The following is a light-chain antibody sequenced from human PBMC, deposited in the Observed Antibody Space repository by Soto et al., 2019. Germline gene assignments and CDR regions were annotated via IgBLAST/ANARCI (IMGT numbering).Light chain of an antibody. CDR1: TPNIESHT. CDR2: TNN. CDR3: ASWDDSRKGV. Sequence: QSVLTQPPSASGTPGQRITISCSGTTPNIESHTVNWYQQVPGTAPKLLINTNNQRPSGVPDRFSGSKSGASASLAINGLQSEDEATYYCASWDDSRKGVFGTGTKVTV. J-gene: IGLJ1*01. V-gene: IGLV1-44*01.